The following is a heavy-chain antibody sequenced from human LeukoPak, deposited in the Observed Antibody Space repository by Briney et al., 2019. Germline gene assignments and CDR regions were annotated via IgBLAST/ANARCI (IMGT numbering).Heavy chain of an antibody. J-gene: IGHJ3*02. CDR1: GYTFTGYY. Sequence: ASVKVSCKASGYTFTGYYMHWVRQATGQGLEWMGWINPNSGGTNYAQKFQGRVTMTRDTSISTAYMELSRLRSDDTAVYYCARGSIVVVIASDAFDIWGQGTMVTVSS. D-gene: IGHD2-21*01. CDR3: ARGSIVVVIASDAFDI. CDR2: INPNSGGT. V-gene: IGHV1-2*02.